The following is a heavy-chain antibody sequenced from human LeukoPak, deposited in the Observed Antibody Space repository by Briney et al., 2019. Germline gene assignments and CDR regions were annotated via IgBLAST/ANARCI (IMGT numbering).Heavy chain of an antibody. CDR2: INHSGST. J-gene: IGHJ4*02. Sequence: PSETLSLTCAVYGGSFSGYYWSWIRQPPGKGLEWIGEINHSGSTNYNPSLKGRVTISVDTSKNQFSLKLSSVTAADTAVYYCASSEWELRGMAIDYWGQGTLVTVSS. V-gene: IGHV4-34*01. CDR1: GGSFSGYY. D-gene: IGHD1-26*01. CDR3: ASSEWELRGMAIDY.